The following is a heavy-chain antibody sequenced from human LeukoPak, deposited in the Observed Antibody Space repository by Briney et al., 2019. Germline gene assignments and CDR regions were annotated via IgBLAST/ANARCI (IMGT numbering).Heavy chain of an antibody. V-gene: IGHV3-48*03. J-gene: IGHJ4*02. CDR3: ARDRITMIVVVLLDY. CDR2: ISSSGSTI. Sequence: GGSLRLSCAASGFTFSSYEMNWVRQAPGKGLEWVSYISSSGSTIYYVDSVKGRFTISRDNAKNSLYLQMNSLRAEDTAVYYCARDRITMIVVVLLDYWGQGTLVTVSS. CDR1: GFTFSSYE. D-gene: IGHD3-22*01.